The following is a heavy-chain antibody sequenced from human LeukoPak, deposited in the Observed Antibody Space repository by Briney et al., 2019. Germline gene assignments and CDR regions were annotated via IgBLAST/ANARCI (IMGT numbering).Heavy chain of an antibody. D-gene: IGHD3-10*01. Sequence: PGGSLRLSCAASGFTLSNYWVYWVRQAPGMGLVWVSRVNSDGSSTTYADSVKGRFTVSRDDAKNTLYLQMNSLRVEDTAVYYCARGAYYTSGSYYDNWFDPWGQGTLVTVSS. V-gene: IGHV3-74*03. J-gene: IGHJ5*02. CDR3: ARGAYYTSGSYYDNWFDP. CDR1: GFTLSNYW. CDR2: VNSDGSST.